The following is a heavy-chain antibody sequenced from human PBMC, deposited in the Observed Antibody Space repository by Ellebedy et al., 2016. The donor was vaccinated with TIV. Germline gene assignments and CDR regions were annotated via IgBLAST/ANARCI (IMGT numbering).Heavy chain of an antibody. D-gene: IGHD6-19*01. CDR1: GFAFSGST. J-gene: IGHJ6*02. CDR2: IRSKANSYAT. V-gene: IGHV3-73*01. Sequence: GESLKISCVASGFAFSGSTMHWVRQASRKGLEWVGRIRSKANSYATEYGASVKGSFTMSRDDSKNTAYLQMDSLQTEDTAVYYCTRPYSSGWPYYYGMDVWGQGTTVTVSS. CDR3: TRPYSSGWPYYYGMDV.